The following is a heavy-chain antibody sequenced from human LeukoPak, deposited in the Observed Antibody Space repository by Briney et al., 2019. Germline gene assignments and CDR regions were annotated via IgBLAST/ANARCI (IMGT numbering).Heavy chain of an antibody. Sequence: PGGSLRLSCAASGFTFSSYAMHWVRQAPGKGLEWVAVISYDGSNEYYADSVKGRFTISRDNSKNTLYLQMNSLRAEDTAVYYCARGGSSWEYYFDYWGQGTLVTVSS. D-gene: IGHD6-13*01. J-gene: IGHJ4*02. CDR2: ISYDGSNE. V-gene: IGHV3-30-3*01. CDR1: GFTFSSYA. CDR3: ARGGSSWEYYFDY.